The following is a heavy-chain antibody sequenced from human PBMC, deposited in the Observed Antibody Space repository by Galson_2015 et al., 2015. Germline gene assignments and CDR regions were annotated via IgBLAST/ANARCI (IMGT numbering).Heavy chain of an antibody. J-gene: IGHJ3*02. CDR3: AKDLQQWLVGGDAFDI. V-gene: IGHV3-23*01. D-gene: IGHD6-19*01. CDR2: ISGSGGST. Sequence: SLRLSCAASGFTFSSYAMSWVRQAPGKGLEWVSAISGSGGSTYYADSVKGRFTISRDNSKNTLYLQMNSLRAEDTAVYYCAKDLQQWLVGGDAFDIWGQGTMVTVSS. CDR1: GFTFSSYA.